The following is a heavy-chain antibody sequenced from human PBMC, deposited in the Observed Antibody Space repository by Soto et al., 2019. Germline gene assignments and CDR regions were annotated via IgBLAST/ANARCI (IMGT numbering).Heavy chain of an antibody. CDR2: IIPIFGTA. J-gene: IGHJ6*02. CDR3: ARGRERTMVRGPHGMDV. D-gene: IGHD3-10*01. Sequence: SVKVSCKASGGTFSSYAISWVRQAPGQGLEWMGGIIPIFGTANYAQKFQGRVTITADESTSTAYMELSSLRSEDTAVYYCARGRERTMVRGPHGMDVWGQGTTVTVSS. V-gene: IGHV1-69*13. CDR1: GGTFSSYA.